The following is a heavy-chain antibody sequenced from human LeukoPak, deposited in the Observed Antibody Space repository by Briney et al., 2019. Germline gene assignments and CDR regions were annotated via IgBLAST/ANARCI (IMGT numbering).Heavy chain of an antibody. CDR1: GFTFSSYA. CDR3: ARGGSSGLTIDY. CDR2: ISYDGSNK. Sequence: GGSLRPSCAASGFTFSSYAMHWVRQAPGKGLEWVAVISYDGSNKYYADSVKGRFTISRDNSKNTLYLQMNSLRAEDTAVYYCARGGSSGLTIDYWGQGTLVTVSS. J-gene: IGHJ4*02. D-gene: IGHD6-13*01. V-gene: IGHV3-30-3*01.